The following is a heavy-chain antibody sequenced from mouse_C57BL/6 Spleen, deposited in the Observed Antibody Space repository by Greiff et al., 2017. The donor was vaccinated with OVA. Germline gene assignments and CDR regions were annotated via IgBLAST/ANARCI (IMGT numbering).Heavy chain of an antibody. CDR1: GYTFTSYW. CDR3: ARYSSYVSYAMDY. V-gene: IGHV1-52*01. J-gene: IGHJ4*01. CDR2: IDPSDSET. D-gene: IGHD1-1*01. Sequence: QVQLQQPGAELVRPGSSVKLSCKASGYTFTSYWMHWVKQRPIQGLEWIGNIDPSDSETHYNQKFKDKAKLTVDKSSSTAYRQLSSLTSVDSAVYYCARYSSYVSYAMDYWGQGTSVTVSS.